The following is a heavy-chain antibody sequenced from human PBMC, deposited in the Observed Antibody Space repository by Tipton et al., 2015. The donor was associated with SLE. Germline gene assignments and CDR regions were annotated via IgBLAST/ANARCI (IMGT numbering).Heavy chain of an antibody. CDR1: GDSINHYY. J-gene: IGHJ4*02. Sequence: TLSLTCTVSGDSINHYYCNWFRQSPGKGLEWIGRLYTSESTNFNPSLKSRVTISVDTSKNQFSLKLTSVSAADTAVYYCARRQATSHWYRGTIDYWGQGTLLTVSS. CDR3: ARRQATSHWYRGTIDY. CDR2: LYTSEST. D-gene: IGHD2-2*01. V-gene: IGHV4-4*07.